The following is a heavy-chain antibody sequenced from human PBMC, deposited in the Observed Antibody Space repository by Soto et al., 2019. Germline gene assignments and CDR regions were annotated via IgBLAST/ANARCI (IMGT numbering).Heavy chain of an antibody. CDR3: AIYCSSTSCYDNYYMDV. J-gene: IGHJ6*03. V-gene: IGHV4-39*01. CDR2: IYYSGST. CDR1: GGSISSSSYY. Sequence: KTSETLSLTCTVSGGSISSSSYYWGWIRQPPGKGLEWIGSIYYSGSTYYNPSLKSRVTISVDTSKNQFSLKLSSVTAADTAVYYCAIYCSSTSCYDNYYMDVWGKGTTVTVSS. D-gene: IGHD2-2*01.